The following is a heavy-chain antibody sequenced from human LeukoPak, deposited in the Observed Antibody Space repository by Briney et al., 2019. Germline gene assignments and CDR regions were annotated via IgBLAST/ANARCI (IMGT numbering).Heavy chain of an antibody. CDR1: GDSISKFA. CDR3: TTRSCGAGACSSSFYYYYGLHF. Sequence: SVKVSCKASGDSISKFAVSWVRQAPGQGLQWMGGIIPIFGTADYAQKFQGRVTITADEATSTTYMELSSLKSEDTAIYYCTTRSCGAGACSSSFYYYYGLHFWGQGTTVSVSS. CDR2: IIPIFGTA. J-gene: IGHJ6*02. V-gene: IGHV1-69*01. D-gene: IGHD3-16*01.